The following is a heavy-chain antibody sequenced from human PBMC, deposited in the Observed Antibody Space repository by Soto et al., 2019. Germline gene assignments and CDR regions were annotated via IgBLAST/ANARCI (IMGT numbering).Heavy chain of an antibody. D-gene: IGHD3-22*01. CDR1: GGTFSSYA. Sequence: SVKVSCKASGGTFSSYAISWVRQAPGQGLEWMGGIIPIFGTANYAQKFQGRVTITADESTSTAYMELSSLRSEDTAVYYCARARIRTTHYYDSSGYYLFDYWGQGTLVTVSS. J-gene: IGHJ4*02. CDR3: ARARIRTTHYYDSSGYYLFDY. V-gene: IGHV1-69*13. CDR2: IIPIFGTA.